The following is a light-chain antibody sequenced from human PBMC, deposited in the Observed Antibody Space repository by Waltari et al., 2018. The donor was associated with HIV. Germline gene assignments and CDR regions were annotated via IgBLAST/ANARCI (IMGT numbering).Light chain of an antibody. CDR3: QVYGGSPRWT. Sequence: VLTQSPATLSVSPEGHATPPRRAIQTIDQNSLTLYQHGPGQAPRLLLFASSTRATGIPDRFRGSESGTEFTLTIRRLEPEDFAIYYCQVYGGSPRWTFGPGTRLELK. CDR1: QTIDQNS. CDR2: ASS. J-gene: IGKJ1*01. V-gene: IGKV3-20*01.